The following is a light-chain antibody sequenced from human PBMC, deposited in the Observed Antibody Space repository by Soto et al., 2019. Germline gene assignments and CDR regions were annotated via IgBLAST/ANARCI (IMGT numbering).Light chain of an antibody. V-gene: IGLV2-23*02. CDR1: SSDVGSYTL. J-gene: IGLJ1*01. CDR2: EVS. Sequence: QSALTQPASVSGSPGQSITISCTGSSSDVGSYTLVSWYQQHPGKVPKLMIYEVSKRPSGVSVRFSGSRSGNTASLTISGLQAEDEADYFCWSYEGSFTYVFGTGTKVTVL. CDR3: WSYEGSFTYV.